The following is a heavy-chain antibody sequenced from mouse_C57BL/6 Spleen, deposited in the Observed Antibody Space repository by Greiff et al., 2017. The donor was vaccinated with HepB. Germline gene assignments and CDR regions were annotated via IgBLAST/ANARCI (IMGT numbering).Heavy chain of an antibody. CDR2: ISSGGSYT. Sequence: EVQLVESGGDLVKPGGSLKLSCAASGFTFSSYGMSWVRQTPDKRLAWVATISSGGSYTYYPDSVKGRFTISRDNAKNTLYLQMSSLKSEDTAMYYCARHETTVVEGYFDVWGTGTTVTVSS. J-gene: IGHJ1*03. V-gene: IGHV5-6*01. D-gene: IGHD1-1*01. CDR3: ARHETTVVEGYFDV. CDR1: GFTFSSYG.